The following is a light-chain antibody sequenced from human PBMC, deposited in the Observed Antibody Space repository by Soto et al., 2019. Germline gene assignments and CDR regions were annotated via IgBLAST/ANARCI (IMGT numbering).Light chain of an antibody. CDR3: QQYTIYSWT. CDR1: QSISSW. V-gene: IGKV1-5*01. J-gene: IGKJ1*01. CDR2: DAS. Sequence: IQMSQSPSTLYASVGDRVTITCRASQSISSWLAWYQQKPGKAPKLLIYDASSLESGVPSRFSGSGSGTEFTLTISSLQPNDFATYYCQQYTIYSWTFGQGTKVDIK.